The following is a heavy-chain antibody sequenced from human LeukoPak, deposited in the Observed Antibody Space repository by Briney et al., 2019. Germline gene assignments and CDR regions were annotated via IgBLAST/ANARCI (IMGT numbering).Heavy chain of an antibody. CDR2: ISSSSSYI. V-gene: IGHV3-21*01. CDR3: ARAGGYYYGSGSLRN. CDR1: GFTFSSYS. Sequence: GGSLRLSCAASGFTFSSYSMNWVRQAPGKGLEWVSSISSSSSYIYYADSVKGRFTISRDNAKNSLYLQMNSLRAEDTAVYYCARAGGYYYGSGSLRNWDQGTLVTVSS. D-gene: IGHD3-10*01. J-gene: IGHJ4*02.